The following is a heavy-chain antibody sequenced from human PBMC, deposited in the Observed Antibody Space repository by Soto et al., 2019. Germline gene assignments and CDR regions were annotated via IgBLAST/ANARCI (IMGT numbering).Heavy chain of an antibody. Sequence: QVQLVQSGAEVKKPGSSVKVSCKASGGTFSRYAISWVRQAPGQGLEWMGGITPMFGTANYAQKFQGRVTITADESTSTVHMELRRLRAEDMAVYYCAQTLGSAVAGPGRFDLWGRGTLVIVSS. CDR3: AQTLGSAVAGPGRFDL. CDR1: GGTFSRYA. CDR2: ITPMFGTA. D-gene: IGHD6-19*01. J-gene: IGHJ2*01. V-gene: IGHV1-69*12.